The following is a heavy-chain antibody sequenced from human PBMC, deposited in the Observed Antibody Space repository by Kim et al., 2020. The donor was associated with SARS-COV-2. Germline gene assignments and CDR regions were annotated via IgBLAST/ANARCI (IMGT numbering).Heavy chain of an antibody. Sequence: GGSLRLSCAASGFTLGDFTMHWVRQAPGKGLEWVSLISGIDGETNYADSVKGRFIVTRDIHKNSLYLQLNSLTSEDTAVYYCTKDIISRTSAFGAMVAWG. J-gene: IGHJ5*01. CDR1: GFTLGDFT. CDR3: TKDIISRTSAFGAMVA. V-gene: IGHV3-43*01. CDR2: ISGIDGET. D-gene: IGHD3-3*02.